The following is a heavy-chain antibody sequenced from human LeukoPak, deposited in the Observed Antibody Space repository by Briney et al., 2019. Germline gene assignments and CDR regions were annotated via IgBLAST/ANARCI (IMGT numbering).Heavy chain of an antibody. CDR2: IRSKANSYAT. CDR1: GFTFSGSA. Sequence: PGGSLRLSCAASGFTFSGSAMHWVRQASGKGLEWVGRIRSKANSYATAYAASVKGRFTISRDDSKNTAYLQMNSLETEDTAVYYCRVYYYDSSRDYWGQGTLVTVSS. D-gene: IGHD3-22*01. V-gene: IGHV3-73*01. J-gene: IGHJ4*02. CDR3: RVYYYDSSRDY.